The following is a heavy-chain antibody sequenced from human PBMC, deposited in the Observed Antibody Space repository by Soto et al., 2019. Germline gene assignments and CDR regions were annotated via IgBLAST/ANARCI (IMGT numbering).Heavy chain of an antibody. D-gene: IGHD2-2*01. CDR2: IYWDDDK. Sequence: QITLKESGPTLVKPTQTLTLTCTFSGFSLSTNGVGVGWIRQPPGKALEWLALIYWDDDKRYSPSLKSRLTITKDTSKNQVVLTMTNMDPVDIATYYCVHGYCSSTSCYPHYYYDMDVWGQGTTVTVSS. CDR1: GFSLSTNGVG. V-gene: IGHV2-5*02. CDR3: VHGYCSSTSCYPHYYYDMDV. J-gene: IGHJ6*02.